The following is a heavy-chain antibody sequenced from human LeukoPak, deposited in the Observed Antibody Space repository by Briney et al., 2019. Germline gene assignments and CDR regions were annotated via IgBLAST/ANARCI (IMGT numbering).Heavy chain of an antibody. D-gene: IGHD1-26*01. J-gene: IGHJ4*02. CDR3: ARGSGNGPFWY. Sequence: SETLSLTCTVSGGSISSHYWSWIRQPPGKGLEWIGYIYYSGSTNYNPSLKSRVTISVDTSKNQFSLKLGSVTAADTAVYYCARGSGNGPFWYWGQGTLVTVSS. CDR2: IYYSGST. CDR1: GGSISSHY. V-gene: IGHV4-59*11.